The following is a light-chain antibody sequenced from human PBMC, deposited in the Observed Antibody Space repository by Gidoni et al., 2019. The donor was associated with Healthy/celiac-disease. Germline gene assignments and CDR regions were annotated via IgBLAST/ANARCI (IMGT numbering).Light chain of an antibody. CDR3: QQYGSSVT. J-gene: IGKJ2*01. CDR1: QSVISSY. CDR2: GAS. V-gene: IGKV3-20*01. Sequence: IVLTQSPGTLSLSPGERATLSCRDSQSVISSYLAWYQQKPGQAPRLLIYGASSRATGIPDRFSGSGSGTDFTLTISRLEPEDFAVYYCQQYGSSVTFGQGTKLEIK.